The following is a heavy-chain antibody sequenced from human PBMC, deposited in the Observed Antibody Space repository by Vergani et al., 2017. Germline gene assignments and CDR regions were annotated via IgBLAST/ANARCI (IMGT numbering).Heavy chain of an antibody. CDR3: ASPNSEDFWSGYSDDAFDI. Sequence: QVQLVESGGGLVKPGGSLRLSCAASGFTFSDYYMSWIRQAPGKGLEWVSYISSSGSTIYYADSVKGRFTISRDTAKNSLYLQMNSLRAEDTAVYYCASPNSEDFWSGYSDDAFDIWGQGTMVTVSS. J-gene: IGHJ3*02. CDR1: GFTFSDYY. CDR2: ISSSGSTI. V-gene: IGHV3-11*01. D-gene: IGHD3-3*01.